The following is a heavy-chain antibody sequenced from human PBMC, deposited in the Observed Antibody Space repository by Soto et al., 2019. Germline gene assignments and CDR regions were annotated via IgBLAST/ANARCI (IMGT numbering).Heavy chain of an antibody. CDR2: MNPNSGNT. CDR3: ARYPEGDY. J-gene: IGHJ4*02. Sequence: QVQLVQSGAEVKKPGASVKVSCKASGYTFTSYDINWVRQATGQGLEWMGWMNPNSGNTGYAHKFQGRVTMTSNTSINKAYMEMRSLRSKDTAVYYCARYPEGDYWGQGTLVTVSS. V-gene: IGHV1-8*01. CDR1: GYTFTSYD.